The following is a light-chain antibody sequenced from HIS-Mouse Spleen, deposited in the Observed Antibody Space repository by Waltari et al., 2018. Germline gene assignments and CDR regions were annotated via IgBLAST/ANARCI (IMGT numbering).Light chain of an antibody. V-gene: IGLV2-23*01. J-gene: IGLJ2*01. CDR1: SSDVESYNI. CDR3: CSYAGSSTVV. CDR2: EGS. Sequence: QSALTQPASVSGSPGQSITISCTCTSSDVESYNIVSWYQQHPGKAPKLMIYEGSKRPSGVSNRFSGSKSGNTASLTISGLQAEDEADYYCCSYAGSSTVVFGGGTKLTVL.